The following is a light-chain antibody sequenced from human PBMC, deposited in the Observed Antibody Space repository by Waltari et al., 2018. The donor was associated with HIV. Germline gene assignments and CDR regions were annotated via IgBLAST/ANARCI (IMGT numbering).Light chain of an antibody. J-gene: IGKJ2*01. CDR3: QQYYSTPDT. Sequence: DIVMTQSPDSLAVSLGERATINCKSSQSVLYNTNNKNYLAWYQQKPGQPPKLRSYWASTRESGVPDRVSGSGSGTDFTLTISSLQAEDVAVYYCQQYYSTPDTFGQGTKLEIK. CDR1: QSVLYNTNNKNY. V-gene: IGKV4-1*01. CDR2: WAS.